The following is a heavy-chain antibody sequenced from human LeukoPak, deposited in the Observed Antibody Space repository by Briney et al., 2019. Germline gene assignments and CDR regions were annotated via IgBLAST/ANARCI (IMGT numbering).Heavy chain of an antibody. D-gene: IGHD6-13*01. Sequence: ASVKVSCKASGYTFTGYYMHWVRQAPGQGLEWMGWINPNSGGTNYAQKFQGRVTITRDTSTSTAYMELRSLRSDDTAVYYCARLMSSSWYLAAYYYYYYMDVWGKGTTVTVSS. CDR1: GYTFTGYY. J-gene: IGHJ6*03. CDR2: INPNSGGT. V-gene: IGHV1-2*02. CDR3: ARLMSSSWYLAAYYYYYYMDV.